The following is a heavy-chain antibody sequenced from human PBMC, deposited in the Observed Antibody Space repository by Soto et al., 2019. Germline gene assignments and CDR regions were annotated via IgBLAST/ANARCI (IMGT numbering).Heavy chain of an antibody. V-gene: IGHV4-39*01. CDR3: GKVLVGATGHTDSDS. CDR2: IDYNGVT. Sequence: SETLSLTCTVSGGSIYRSGYYWGWIRQPPGRGLEWIGNIDYNGVTYSNPSLKSRVTISRDTSKNQFSLKLTPVTAADTALYYCGKVLVGATGHTDSDSWGPGTLVTVSS. J-gene: IGHJ4*02. D-gene: IGHD2-15*01. CDR1: GGSIYRSGYY.